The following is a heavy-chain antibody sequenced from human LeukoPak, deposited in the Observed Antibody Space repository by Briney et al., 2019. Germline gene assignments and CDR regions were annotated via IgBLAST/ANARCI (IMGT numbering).Heavy chain of an antibody. CDR3: ARVNTFWSTYHAGAFDY. CDR1: GGSISSSNHY. D-gene: IGHD3-3*01. V-gene: IGHV4-39*07. J-gene: IGHJ4*02. CDR2: IYYSGST. Sequence: SETPSLACSVSGGSISSSNHYWGWIRQPPGEGLEWIGSIYYSGSTYYNPSLQSRVTVSVDTSKNQFSLKLSSVTAADTAVYYCARVNTFWSTYHAGAFDYWGQGTLVTVSS.